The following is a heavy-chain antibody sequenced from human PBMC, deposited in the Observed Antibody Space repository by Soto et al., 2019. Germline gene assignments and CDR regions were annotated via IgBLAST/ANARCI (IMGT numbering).Heavy chain of an antibody. Sequence: QVQLVQSGAEVKKPGSSVKVSCKASGGTFSSYAISWVRQAPGQGLEWMGGIIPIFGTANYAQKFEGRVTITAADSKGTAYMDLRSQRSEDTALNSCAAPYISGSYYIGFDYWGQGTLVTVSS. D-gene: IGHD3-10*01. CDR3: AAPYISGSYYIGFDY. V-gene: IGHV1-69*12. CDR1: GGTFSSYA. J-gene: IGHJ4*02. CDR2: IIPIFGTA.